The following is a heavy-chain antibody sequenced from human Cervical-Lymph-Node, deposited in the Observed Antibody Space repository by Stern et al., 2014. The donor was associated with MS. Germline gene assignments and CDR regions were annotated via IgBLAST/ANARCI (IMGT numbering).Heavy chain of an antibody. J-gene: IGHJ6*02. CDR3: ARTKTVTTYYGMDV. V-gene: IGHV1-2*02. CDR2: SNAIHDGT. CDR1: GYTFTDYY. D-gene: IGHD4-17*01. Sequence: DQLVESGAEVKKPGASVKVSCKASGYTFTDYYLHWVRQAPGQGLEWMGWSNAIHDGTNSAQKLQGRVTMTRDTAISTAYMELSRLTSDDTAVYYCARTKTVTTYYGMDVWGQGTTVTVSS.